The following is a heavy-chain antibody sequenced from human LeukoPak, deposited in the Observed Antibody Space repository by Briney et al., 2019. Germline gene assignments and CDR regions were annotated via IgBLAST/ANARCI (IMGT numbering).Heavy chain of an antibody. CDR3: AKDRVVVVPAATGLDY. D-gene: IGHD2-2*01. J-gene: IGHJ4*02. CDR2: IRYDGSNK. V-gene: IGHV3-30*02. CDR1: GFTFSSYG. Sequence: PGGSLRLSCAASGFTFSSYGMHWVRQAPGKGLEWVALIRYDGSNKYYADSVKGRFTISRDNSKNTLYLQMNSLRAEDTAVYYCAKDRVVVVPAATGLDYWGQGTLVTVSS.